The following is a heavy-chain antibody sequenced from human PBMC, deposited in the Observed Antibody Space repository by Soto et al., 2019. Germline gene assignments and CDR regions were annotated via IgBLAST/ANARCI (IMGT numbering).Heavy chain of an antibody. Sequence: ASVKVSCKASGYTFTSYGISWVRQAPGQGLEWMGWISAYNGNTNHAQKLQGRVTMTTDTSTSTAYMELRSLRSDDTAVYYCARVGAHSSGWYGEDYWGQGTLVTVSS. CDR2: ISAYNGNT. CDR3: ARVGAHSSGWYGEDY. V-gene: IGHV1-18*01. D-gene: IGHD6-19*01. CDR1: GYTFTSYG. J-gene: IGHJ4*02.